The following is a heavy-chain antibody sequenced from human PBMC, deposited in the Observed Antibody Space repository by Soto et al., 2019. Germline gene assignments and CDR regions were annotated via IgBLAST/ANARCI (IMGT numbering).Heavy chain of an antibody. CDR3: ATLPRTIERTPAAIWSFDS. Sequence: GXSVKVSCKVSGYSLSDLSIHWVRQAPVKGLEWMGGLDAEDGETIYAQKLQGRGTMTEDTSTDTAYMELSSLTSEDTAMYYCATLPRTIERTPAAIWSFDSWGQGTLVTVSS. V-gene: IGHV1-24*01. CDR1: GYSLSDLS. D-gene: IGHD2-2*01. J-gene: IGHJ4*02. CDR2: LDAEDGET.